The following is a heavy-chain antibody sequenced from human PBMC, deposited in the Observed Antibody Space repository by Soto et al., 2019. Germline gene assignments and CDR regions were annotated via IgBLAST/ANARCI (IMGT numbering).Heavy chain of an antibody. D-gene: IGHD3-3*01. CDR3: ARRNDFWSCYSTRPQRGNWFDP. J-gene: IGHJ5*02. V-gene: IGHV4-34*01. CDR2: INHSGST. CDR1: GGSFSGYY. Sequence: SETLSLTCAVYGGSFSGYYWSWIRQPPGKGLEWMGEINHSGSTNYNPSLKSRVTISVDTSKNQFSLKLSSVTAADTAVYYCARRNDFWSCYSTRPQRGNWFDPWGQGTLVTLSS.